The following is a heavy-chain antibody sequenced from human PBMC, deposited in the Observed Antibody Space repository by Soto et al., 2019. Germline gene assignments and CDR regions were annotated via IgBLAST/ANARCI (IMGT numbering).Heavy chain of an antibody. CDR1: GGSISGSRFH. V-gene: IGHV4-39*02. CDR3: PPHYFVLTGYYRSSLDP. CDR2: IHSSGST. J-gene: IGHJ5*02. D-gene: IGHD3-9*01. Sequence: SETLSLTCTVSGGSISGSRFHWGWIRQTPGKGLEWIGCIHSSGSTYYNPSLRRRVTFSVATSKTHYSLKLTSVTAAATAVYYCPPHYFVLTGYYRSSLDPWGQGTLVTVSP.